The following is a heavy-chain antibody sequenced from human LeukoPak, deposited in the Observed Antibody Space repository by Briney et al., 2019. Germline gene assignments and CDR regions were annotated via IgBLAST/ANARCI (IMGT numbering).Heavy chain of an antibody. V-gene: IGHV4-59*08. Sequence: SETLSLTCIVSGGSINNHYWTWIRQTPGKGLEWIGDIHYTGTTKYNPSLKSRVTISIDTSKNQFSLELGSVTATDTAVYFCATNRAGTYYRPFDIWGQGTMVTVSS. CDR2: IHYTGTT. D-gene: IGHD1-26*01. CDR3: ATNRAGTYYRPFDI. CDR1: GGSINNHY. J-gene: IGHJ3*02.